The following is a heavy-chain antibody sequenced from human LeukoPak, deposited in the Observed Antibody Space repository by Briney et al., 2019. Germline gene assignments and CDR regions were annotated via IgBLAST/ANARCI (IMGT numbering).Heavy chain of an antibody. D-gene: IGHD4-23*01. CDR3: AREVADYGGYYYYHYMDV. V-gene: IGHV4-59*12. CDR2: IYYSGST. Sequence: LETLSLTCTVSGGSISSYYWSWIRQPPGKGLEWIGYIYYSGSTNYNPSVKSRVTMSVDTSKNQFSLKLSSVTAADTAMYYCAREVADYGGYYYYHYMDVWGKGTTVTISS. CDR1: GGSISSYY. J-gene: IGHJ6*03.